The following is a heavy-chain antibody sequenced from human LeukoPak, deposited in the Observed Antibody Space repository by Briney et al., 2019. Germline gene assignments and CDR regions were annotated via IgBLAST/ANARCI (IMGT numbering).Heavy chain of an antibody. D-gene: IGHD3-22*01. CDR1: GFTFSSYG. V-gene: IGHV3-30*18. Sequence: PGGSLRLSCAASGFTFSSYGMHWVRQAPGKGLERVAVISYDGSNKYYADSVKGRFTISRDNSKNTLYLQMNSLRAEDTAVYYCAKDHYYDSSGSDAFDIWGQGTMVTVSS. CDR2: ISYDGSNK. J-gene: IGHJ3*02. CDR3: AKDHYYDSSGSDAFDI.